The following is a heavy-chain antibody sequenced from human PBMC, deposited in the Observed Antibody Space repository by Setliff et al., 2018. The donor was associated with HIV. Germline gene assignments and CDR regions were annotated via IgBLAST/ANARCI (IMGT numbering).Heavy chain of an antibody. CDR2: IHYSGST. CDR1: GGSISRSSYY. Sequence: SETLSLTCTVSGGSISRSSYYWGWIRQPPGKGLEWIGNIHYSGSTYYNPSLKSRVTISVDTSKNQFSLRLSSVTAADTAVYYCAKETFLASAGTGDYWGQGTLVTVSS. CDR3: AKETFLASAGTGDY. J-gene: IGHJ4*02. D-gene: IGHD6-13*01. V-gene: IGHV4-39*07.